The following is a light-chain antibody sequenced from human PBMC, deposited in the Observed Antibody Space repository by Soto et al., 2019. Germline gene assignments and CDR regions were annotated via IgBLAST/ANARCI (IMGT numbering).Light chain of an antibody. V-gene: IGKV3-20*01. CDR1: QSVSSSY. CDR3: QQYGSLPHPWVT. CDR2: GAS. J-gene: IGKJ2*01. Sequence: EIVLTQSPGTPSLSPGERATLSCRASQSVSSSYLAWYQQKPGQPPSLLISGASTRATGIPDTFSGSGSASDITLTISRLEPEDVALYYCQQYGSLPHPWVTFGQGTKLEI.